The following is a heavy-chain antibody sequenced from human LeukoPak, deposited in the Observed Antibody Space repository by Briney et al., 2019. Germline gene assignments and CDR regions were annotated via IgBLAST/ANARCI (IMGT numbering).Heavy chain of an antibody. CDR2: IYYSGST. D-gene: IGHD6-13*01. CDR3: ARGYSSSWPYYYYYYMDV. Sequence: SETLSLTCTVSGGSISSYYWSWIRQPPGKGLEWIGYIYYSGSTNYNPSLKSRVTISVDTSKNQFSLKLSSVTAADTAVYCCARGYSSSWPYYYYYYMDVWGKGTTVTVSS. CDR1: GGSISSYY. J-gene: IGHJ6*03. V-gene: IGHV4-59*01.